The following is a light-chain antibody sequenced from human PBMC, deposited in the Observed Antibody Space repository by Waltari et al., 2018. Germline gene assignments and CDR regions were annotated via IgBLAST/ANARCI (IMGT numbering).Light chain of an antibody. J-gene: IGKJ4*01. CDR2: DAS. Sequence: EIVLTQSPATLSLSPGERATLSCGASQSVSSYLAWYQQKPGQAPRLLIYDASNRATGIPARLRGSGSGTDFTLTISSLEPEDCAVYYCQQRSTFGGGTKVEIK. CDR3: QQRST. CDR1: QSVSSY. V-gene: IGKV3-11*01.